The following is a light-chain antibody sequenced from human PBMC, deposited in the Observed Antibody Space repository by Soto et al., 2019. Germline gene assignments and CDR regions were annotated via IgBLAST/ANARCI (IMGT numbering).Light chain of an antibody. Sequence: DIQMTQSPSSLSASVGDRVTITCRASQGISSYLAWYQQKPGKVPKVLIYAASTLHAGVPSRFSSSGSGTEFTLTISNVQPEDVSTYYCQKYYSAPETFGQWTKLEIK. CDR1: QGISSY. J-gene: IGKJ1*01. CDR2: AAS. CDR3: QKYYSAPET. V-gene: IGKV1-27*01.